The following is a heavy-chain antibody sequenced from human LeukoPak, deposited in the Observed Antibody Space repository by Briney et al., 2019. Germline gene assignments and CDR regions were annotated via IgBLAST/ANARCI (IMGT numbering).Heavy chain of an antibody. V-gene: IGHV3-23*01. CDR1: GFTFSSYA. CDR2: ISGSGGST. J-gene: IGHJ4*02. Sequence: GGSLRLSCAASGFTFSSYAMSWGRQAPGKGLEWVSAISGSGGSTYYADSVKGRFTISRDNSKNTLYLQMNSLRAEDTAVYYCAKDAWQQPREYYFDYWGQGTLVTVSS. CDR3: AKDAWQQPREYYFDY. D-gene: IGHD6-13*01.